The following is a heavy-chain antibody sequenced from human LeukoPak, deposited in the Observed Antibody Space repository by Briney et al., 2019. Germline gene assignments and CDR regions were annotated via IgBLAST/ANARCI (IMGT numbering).Heavy chain of an antibody. CDR3: ARDRGSGYDSSGFERWFDY. CDR1: GYTFTGYY. CDR2: INPNSGGT. D-gene: IGHD5-12*01. Sequence: ASVKVSCKASGYTFTGYYMHWVRQAPGQGLEWMGWINPNSGGTNYAQKFQGRVTMTRDTSISTAYMELSRLRSDDTAVYYCARDRGSGYDSSGFERWFDYWGQGTLVTVSS. J-gene: IGHJ4*02. V-gene: IGHV1-2*02.